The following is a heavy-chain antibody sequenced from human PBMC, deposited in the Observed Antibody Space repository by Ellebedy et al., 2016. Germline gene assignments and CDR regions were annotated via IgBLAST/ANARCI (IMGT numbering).Heavy chain of an antibody. V-gene: IGHV3-23*01. CDR3: AKGGSITIVGVLTDDAFDI. CDR2: ISCSGGST. J-gene: IGHJ3*02. D-gene: IGHD3-3*01. Sequence: GGSLRLSXAASGFTFSSYAMSWVRQAPGKGLEWVSAISCSGGSTYYADSVKGRFTISRDNSKNTLYLQMNSLRAEDTAVYYCAKGGSITIVGVLTDDAFDIWGQGTMVTVSS. CDR1: GFTFSSYA.